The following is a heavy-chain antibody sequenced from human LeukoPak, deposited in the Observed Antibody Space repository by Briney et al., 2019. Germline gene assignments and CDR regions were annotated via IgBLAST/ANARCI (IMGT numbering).Heavy chain of an antibody. D-gene: IGHD6-19*01. V-gene: IGHV4-39*01. Sequence: SETLSLTCTVSGGSISSRSYYWGWIRQPPGKGLEWIGSIYYSGSTYYNPSLQSRDTISVDTSKTQFSLKLSSVTAADTAVYYCARHLDSSGWYYFDYWGQGTLVTVSS. CDR2: IYYSGST. CDR1: GGSISSRSYY. J-gene: IGHJ4*02. CDR3: ARHLDSSGWYYFDY.